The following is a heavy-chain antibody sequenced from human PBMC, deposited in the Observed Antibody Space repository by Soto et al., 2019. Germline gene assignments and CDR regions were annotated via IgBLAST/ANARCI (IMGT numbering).Heavy chain of an antibody. CDR3: ARAYYYDSSGYRTAYWFDP. CDR1: GGSFSGYY. CDR2: INHSGST. Sequence: SSETLSLTCAVYGGSFSGYYWSWIRQPPGKGLEWIGEINHSGSTNYNPSLKSRVTISVDTSKNQFSLKLSSVTAADAAVYYCARAYYYDSSGYRTAYWFDPWGQGTLVTSPQ. J-gene: IGHJ5*02. V-gene: IGHV4-34*01. D-gene: IGHD3-22*01.